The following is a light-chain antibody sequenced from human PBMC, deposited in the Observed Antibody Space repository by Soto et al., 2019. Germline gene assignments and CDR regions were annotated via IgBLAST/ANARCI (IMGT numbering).Light chain of an antibody. V-gene: IGKV3-15*01. CDR2: GAS. CDR3: QPCNNLPV. CDR1: QSVSSN. Sequence: EIVMTQSPATLSVSPGERATLSCRASQSVSSNLAWYQQKPGQAPRLLIYGASTRATGIPAWFSGSGSGTEFTLTISGLQSEEFAVYYCQPCNNLPVFGQGTRLEIK. J-gene: IGKJ5*01.